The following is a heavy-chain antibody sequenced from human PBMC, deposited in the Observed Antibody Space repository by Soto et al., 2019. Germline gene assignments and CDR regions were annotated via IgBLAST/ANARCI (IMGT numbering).Heavy chain of an antibody. V-gene: IGHV1-2*02. Sequence: ASVKVSCKASGYTFTGYYMHWVRQAPGQGLEWMGWINPNSGGTNYAQKFQGRVTMTRDTSISTAYMELSRLRSDDTAVYYCARDPLSYDFWSGYLRTKWFDPWGQGTLVTVSS. CDR3: ARDPLSYDFWSGYLRTKWFDP. CDR1: GYTFTGYY. D-gene: IGHD3-3*01. CDR2: INPNSGGT. J-gene: IGHJ5*02.